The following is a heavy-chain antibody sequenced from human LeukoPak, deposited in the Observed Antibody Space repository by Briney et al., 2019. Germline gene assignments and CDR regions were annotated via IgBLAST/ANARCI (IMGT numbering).Heavy chain of an antibody. V-gene: IGHV4-31*03. Sequence: SETLSLTCTVSGGSISSGGYYWSWIRQHPGKGLEWIGYIYYSGSTYYNPSLKSRVTISVDTSKNQFSLKLSSVTAADTAVYYCARTQEGYYAVNYWGQGTLLTVSS. CDR2: IYYSGST. CDR3: ARTQEGYYAVNY. J-gene: IGHJ4*02. CDR1: GGSISSGGYY. D-gene: IGHD1-26*01.